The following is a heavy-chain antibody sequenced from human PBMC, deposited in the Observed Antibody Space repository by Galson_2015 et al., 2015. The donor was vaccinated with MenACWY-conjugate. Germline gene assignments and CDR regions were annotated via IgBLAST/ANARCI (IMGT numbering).Heavy chain of an antibody. V-gene: IGHV4-28*01. CDR2: IYYSGST. J-gene: IGHJ4*02. D-gene: IGHD2-2*01. CDR3: ARTSRLHCSSTSCYLDY. Sequence: SETLSLTCAVSGYSISSSNWWGWIRQPPGKGLEWIGYIYYSGSTYYNPSLKSRVTMSVDTSKNQFSLKLSSVTAVDTAVYYCARTSRLHCSSTSCYLDYWGQGTLVTVSS. CDR1: GYSISSSNW.